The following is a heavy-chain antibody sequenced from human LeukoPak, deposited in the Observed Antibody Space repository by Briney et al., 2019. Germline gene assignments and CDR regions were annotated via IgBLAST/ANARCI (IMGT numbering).Heavy chain of an antibody. CDR2: ISSSSSYI. CDR3: AKDLSSIVVVPAAIDY. CDR1: GFTFSSYS. J-gene: IGHJ4*02. Sequence: GGSLRPSCAASGFTFSSYSMNWVRQAPGKGLEWVSSISSSSSYIYYADSVKGRFTISRDNAKNSLYLQMNSLRAEDMAVYYCAKDLSSIVVVPAAIDYWGQGTLVTVSS. D-gene: IGHD2-2*01. V-gene: IGHV3-21*01.